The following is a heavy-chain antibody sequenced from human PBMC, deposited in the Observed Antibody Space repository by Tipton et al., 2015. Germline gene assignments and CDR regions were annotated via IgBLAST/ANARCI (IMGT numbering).Heavy chain of an antibody. CDR1: GYSISSGYY. CDR3: ACHDYDLLTRDYQTVDY. D-gene: IGHD3-9*01. J-gene: IGHJ4*02. Sequence: GLVKPSETLSLTCAVSGYSISSGYYWGWIRQPPGKGLEWIGSISHSGNTYYNPSLKSRVTMSRDTSKNQFSLKMSSVTAADTAVYYCACHDYDLLTRDYQTVDYWGQGTLVTVSS. CDR2: ISHSGNT. V-gene: IGHV4-38-2*01.